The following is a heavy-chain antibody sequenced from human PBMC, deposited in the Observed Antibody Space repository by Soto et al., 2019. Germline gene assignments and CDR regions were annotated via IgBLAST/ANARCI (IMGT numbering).Heavy chain of an antibody. CDR2: IYYSGST. Sequence: SETLSLTCTDSGGSISSYWWSWIRQPPGKGLEWIGYIYYSGSTNYNPSLKSRVTISVDTSKKQFSLKLNSVTAADTSVYYCARQGHYYDSSGYSWLDSWRQGTLDTVSS. CDR3: ARQGHYYDSSGYSWLDS. CDR1: GGSISSYW. J-gene: IGHJ5*01. V-gene: IGHV4-59*08. D-gene: IGHD3-22*01.